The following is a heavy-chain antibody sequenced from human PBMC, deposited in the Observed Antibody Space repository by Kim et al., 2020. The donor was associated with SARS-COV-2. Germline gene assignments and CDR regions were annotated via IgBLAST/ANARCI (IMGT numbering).Heavy chain of an antibody. CDR3: AAGWLGYYYYGMDV. CDR2: IYYSGST. V-gene: IGHV4-59*08. CDR1: GGSISSYY. Sequence: SETLSLTCTVSGGSISSYYWSWIRQPPGKGLEWIGYIYYSGSTNYNPSLKSRVTISVDTSKNQFSLKLSSVTAADTAAYYCAAGWLGYYYYGMDVWGQGATVTVSS. D-gene: IGHD6-19*01. J-gene: IGHJ6*02.